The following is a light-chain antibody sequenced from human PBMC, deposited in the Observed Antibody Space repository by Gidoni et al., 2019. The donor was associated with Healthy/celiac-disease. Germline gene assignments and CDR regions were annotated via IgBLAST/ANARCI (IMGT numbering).Light chain of an antibody. J-gene: IGLJ2*01. Sequence: QSVLTQPPSVSASPGQKVTISCSGSSPNIGNNYVSWYQQLPGTAPKLLIYDNNKRPSGIPDRFSGSKSGTSATLGITGLQTGDEADYYCETWDNSLSAVVFGGGTKLTVL. CDR2: DNN. CDR1: SPNIGNNY. CDR3: ETWDNSLSAVV. V-gene: IGLV1-51*01.